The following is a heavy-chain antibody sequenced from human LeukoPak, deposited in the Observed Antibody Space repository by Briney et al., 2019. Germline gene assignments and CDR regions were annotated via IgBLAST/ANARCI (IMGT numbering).Heavy chain of an antibody. J-gene: IGHJ4*02. CDR1: GGSTSSYY. D-gene: IGHD6-19*01. Sequence: NPSETLSLTCTVSGGSTSSYYWSWIRQPPGKGLEWIGYIYYSGSTNYNPSLKSRLTISIDTSKNQFSLKLSSVTAADTAVYYFARHSGAGTGFVYRGQGTLVTVSS. CDR3: ARHSGAGTGFVY. CDR2: IYYSGST. V-gene: IGHV4-59*08.